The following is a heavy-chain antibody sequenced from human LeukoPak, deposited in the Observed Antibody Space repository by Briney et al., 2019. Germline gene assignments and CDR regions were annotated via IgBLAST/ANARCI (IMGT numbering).Heavy chain of an antibody. D-gene: IGHD6-19*01. Sequence: GGSLRLSCAASGFTFSSYSMNRVRQAPGKGLEWVSYISGTTTYIYYADSVKGRFTISRDNAKNSLYLQMNSLGAEDTAVYFCARYGSGWYFDSWGQGTLVTVSS. J-gene: IGHJ4*02. V-gene: IGHV3-21*01. CDR1: GFTFSSYS. CDR3: ARYGSGWYFDS. CDR2: ISGTTTYI.